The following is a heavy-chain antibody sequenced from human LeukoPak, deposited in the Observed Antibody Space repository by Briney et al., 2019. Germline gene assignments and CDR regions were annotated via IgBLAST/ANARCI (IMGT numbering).Heavy chain of an antibody. V-gene: IGHV3-30*02. CDR2: IRNDGSHE. CDR3: TKDLIGSGWHNYFDP. D-gene: IGHD6-19*01. J-gene: IGHJ5*02. Sequence: GGSLRLSCAASGFTLSGYNMQWFRQAPGKRLEWVAFIRNDGSHEYYANSVKGRFTISRDTSKNTLYLEMNSLRVEDTAVYHCTKDLIGSGWHNYFDPWGQGTLVTVSS. CDR1: GFTLSGYN.